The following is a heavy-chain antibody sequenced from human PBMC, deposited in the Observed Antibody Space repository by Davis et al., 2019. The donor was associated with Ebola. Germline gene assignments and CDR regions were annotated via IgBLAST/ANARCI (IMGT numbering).Heavy chain of an antibody. D-gene: IGHD3-3*01. J-gene: IGHJ5*02. Sequence: ASVKVSCKASGYTFTSYDINWVRQAPGQGLEWMGIINPSGGSTIYAQKFQGRVTMTEDTSTDTAYMELSSLRSEDTAVYYCATRVPRITIFGVVIIGWFDPWGQGTLVTVSS. CDR3: ATRVPRITIFGVVIIGWFDP. V-gene: IGHV1-46*01. CDR1: GYTFTSYD. CDR2: INPSGGST.